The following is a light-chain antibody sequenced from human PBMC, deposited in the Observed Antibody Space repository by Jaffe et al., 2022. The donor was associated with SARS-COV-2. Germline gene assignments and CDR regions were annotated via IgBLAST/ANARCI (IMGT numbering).Light chain of an antibody. Sequence: QSVLTQPPSASGTPGQRVTISCSGSSSNIGSNTVNWYQQLPGTAPKLLIYSNNQRPSGVPDRFSGSKSDSSASLAISGLQSEDEADYYCAAWDDSPHGVVFGGGTKLTVL. CDR1: SSNIGSNT. V-gene: IGLV1-44*01. CDR2: SNN. J-gene: IGLJ2*01. CDR3: AAWDDSPHGVV.